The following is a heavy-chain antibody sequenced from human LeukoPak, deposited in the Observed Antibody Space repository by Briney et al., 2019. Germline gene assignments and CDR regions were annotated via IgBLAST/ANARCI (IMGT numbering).Heavy chain of an antibody. J-gene: IGHJ3*02. CDR2: ISAYNGNT. CDR3: ARENRRWIQLWANDAFDI. V-gene: IGHV1-18*01. Sequence: ASVKVSSKASGYTFPSYGISWVRQAPGQGLAWMGWISAYNGNTNYAQKLQGRVTMTTDTSTSTAYMELRSLRSDDTAVYYCARENRRWIQLWANDAFDIWGQGTMVTVSS. CDR1: GYTFPSYG. D-gene: IGHD5-18*01.